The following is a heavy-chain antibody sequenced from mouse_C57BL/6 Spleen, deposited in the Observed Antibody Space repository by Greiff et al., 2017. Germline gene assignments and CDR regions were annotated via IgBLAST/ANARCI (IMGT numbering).Heavy chain of an antibody. CDR2: ISSGGDYT. Sequence: EVKLVESGEGLVKPGGSLKLSCAASGFTFSSYAMSWVRQTPEKRLEWVAYISSGGDYTYYADTVKGRFTISRDNARNTLYLQMSSLKSEDTAMYYCTREPGSYVGYFDVWGTGTTVTVSS. V-gene: IGHV5-9-1*02. D-gene: IGHD1-1*02. CDR1: GFTFSSYA. CDR3: TREPGSYVGYFDV. J-gene: IGHJ1*03.